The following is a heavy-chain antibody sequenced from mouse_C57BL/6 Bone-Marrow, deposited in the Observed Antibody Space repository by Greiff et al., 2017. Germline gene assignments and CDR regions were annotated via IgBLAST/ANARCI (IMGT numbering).Heavy chain of an antibody. J-gene: IGHJ3*01. Sequence: QVQLQQPGAELVKPGASVKLSCKASGYTFTSYWMQWVKQRPGQGLEWIGEIDPSDSYTNYNQKFKGKATLTVDTSSSTAYMQLSSLTSEDSAVYYCASLYDGYYSWFAYWGQGTLVTVSA. D-gene: IGHD2-3*01. V-gene: IGHV1-50*01. CDR3: ASLYDGYYSWFAY. CDR1: GYTFTSYW. CDR2: IDPSDSYT.